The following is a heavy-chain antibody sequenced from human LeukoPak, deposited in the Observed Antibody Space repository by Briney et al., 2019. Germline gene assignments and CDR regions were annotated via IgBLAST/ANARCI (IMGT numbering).Heavy chain of an antibody. CDR1: GGSFSGYY. Sequence: PSETLSLTCPVYGGSFSGYYWSWIRQPPGKGLEWIGEINHSGSTNYNPSLKSRVTISVDTSKNQFSLKLSSVTAADTAVYYCARGYGEYSGYDYVYYFDYWGQGTLVTVSS. D-gene: IGHD5-12*01. CDR3: ARGYGEYSGYDYVYYFDY. CDR2: INHSGST. V-gene: IGHV4-34*01. J-gene: IGHJ4*02.